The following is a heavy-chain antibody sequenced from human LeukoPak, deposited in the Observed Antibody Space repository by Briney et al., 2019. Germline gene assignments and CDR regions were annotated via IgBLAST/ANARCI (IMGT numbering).Heavy chain of an antibody. V-gene: IGHV3-53*01. D-gene: IGHD2-2*01. CDR3: ARVGVVPAAIPDGFDI. Sequence: PGGSLRLSCAASGFTVSSNYMSWVRQAPGKGLEWVSVIYGGGSTYYADSVKGRFTISRDNSKNTLYLQMNSLTAEHTAVYYCARVGVVPAAIPDGFDIWGQGTIVTVSS. J-gene: IGHJ3*02. CDR1: GFTVSSNY. CDR2: IYGGGST.